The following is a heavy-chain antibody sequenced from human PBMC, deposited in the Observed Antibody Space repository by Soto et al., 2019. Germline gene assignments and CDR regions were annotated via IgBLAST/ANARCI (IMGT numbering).Heavy chain of an antibody. CDR3: ARSVGVGFDP. V-gene: IGHV3-74*01. J-gene: IGHJ5*02. CDR2: IDSDVSST. CDR1: GFTFSNYW. Sequence: GGSLRLSCAASGFTFSNYWMHWVRQAPGKGLVWVSRIDSDVSSTIYADSVKGRFTISRDNAKNTLYLQMNSLRADDTAVYYCARSVGVGFDPWGQGTLVTVSS. D-gene: IGHD1-26*01.